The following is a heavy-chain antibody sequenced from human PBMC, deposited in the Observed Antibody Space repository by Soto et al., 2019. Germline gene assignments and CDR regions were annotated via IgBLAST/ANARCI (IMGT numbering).Heavy chain of an antibody. J-gene: IGHJ4*02. CDR2: IYYIGST. Sequence: SDTLSLTCTVSGGSISSYYWSWIRQPPGKGLEWIGYIYYIGSTNYNPSLKSRVTISVDMSKNQFSLKLSSVTAADTAVYYCARGDSNGWFFFDYWGQGTLVTVSS. D-gene: IGHD6-19*01. CDR1: GGSISSYY. CDR3: ARGDSNGWFFFDY. V-gene: IGHV4-59*01.